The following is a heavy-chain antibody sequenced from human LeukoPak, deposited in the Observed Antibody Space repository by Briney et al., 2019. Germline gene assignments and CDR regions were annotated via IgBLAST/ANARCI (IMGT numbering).Heavy chain of an antibody. CDR3: ARDVGKQQLVYYYYYMDV. CDR2: IYYSGST. Sequence: PSETLSLTCTVSGGSISSGDYYWSWIRQPPGKGLEWIGYIYYSGSTYYNPSLKSRVTISVDTSKNQFSLKLSSVTVADTAVYYCARDVGKQQLVYYYYYMDVWGKGTTVTVSS. V-gene: IGHV4-30-4*08. CDR1: GGSISSGDYY. D-gene: IGHD6-13*01. J-gene: IGHJ6*03.